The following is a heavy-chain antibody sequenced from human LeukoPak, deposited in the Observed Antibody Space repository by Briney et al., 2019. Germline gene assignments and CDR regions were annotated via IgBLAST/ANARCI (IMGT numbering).Heavy chain of an antibody. Sequence: PGGSLRLSCAASGFTFSNYGMTWVRQAPGKGLEWVSAISGSGDSTYYADSVKGRFTISRDNAKNSLYLQMNSLRAEDTAVYYCARGYGSGSYYSYYYYYYMDVWGKGTTVTISS. J-gene: IGHJ6*03. V-gene: IGHV3-23*01. D-gene: IGHD3-10*01. CDR3: ARGYGSGSYYSYYYYYYMDV. CDR2: ISGSGDST. CDR1: GFTFSNYG.